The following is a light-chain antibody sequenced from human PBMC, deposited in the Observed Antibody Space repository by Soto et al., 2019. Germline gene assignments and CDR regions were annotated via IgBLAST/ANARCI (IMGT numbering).Light chain of an antibody. CDR2: SNN. CDR1: SSNIGSNT. CDR3: AAWDDSLNGVV. V-gene: IGLV1-44*01. Sequence: QSVLTQPPSASGTPGQRVTISCSGSSSNIGSNTVNWYQQLPGTAPKLLIYSNNQRPLGVPDRFSGSKSGTSASLAISGLQSEDEAAYYCAAWDDSLNGVVFGGGTKLTVL. J-gene: IGLJ2*01.